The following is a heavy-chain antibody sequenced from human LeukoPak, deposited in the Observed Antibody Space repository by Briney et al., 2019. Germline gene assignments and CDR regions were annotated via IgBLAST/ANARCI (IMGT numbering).Heavy chain of an antibody. CDR3: VSGFLQWLY. V-gene: IGHV3-7*01. CDR2: INPDGSNM. Sequence: GGSLRLSCAASGFSFSSYWMSWIRQAPGKGLEWVANINPDGSNMLYVDSVKGRFTISRDNAKNSLYLQMNNLRAEDTAVYFCVSGFLQWLYWGQGTLVTVSS. CDR1: GFSFSSYW. J-gene: IGHJ4*02. D-gene: IGHD3-3*01.